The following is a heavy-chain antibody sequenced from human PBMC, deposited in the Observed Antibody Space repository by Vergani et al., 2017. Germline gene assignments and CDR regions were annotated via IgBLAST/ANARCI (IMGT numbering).Heavy chain of an antibody. CDR1: GFTFNHYA. V-gene: IGHV3-23*01. Sequence: EVQLLESGGDLVQPGGSLRLSCAASGFTFNHYAMNWVRQAPGKGLEWVSGISGSGGSTYYAGSVKGRFTISRDSSKNTLYLQMSSLRADDTAVYYCAKDRPRDWETPLFLFDYWGQGTLVAVSS. CDR2: ISGSGGST. J-gene: IGHJ4*02. CDR3: AKDRPRDWETPLFLFDY. D-gene: IGHD1-26*01.